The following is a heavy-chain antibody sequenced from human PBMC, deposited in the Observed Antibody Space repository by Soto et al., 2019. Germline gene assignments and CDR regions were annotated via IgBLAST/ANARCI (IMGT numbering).Heavy chain of an antibody. Sequence: EVQLVESGGGLVQPGGSLRLSCAASGFTFSSYWMHWVRQAPGKGLVWVSRINSDGSSTSYADSVKGRFTISRDNAKNTLYLQMNSLRAEDTAVYYCARGRSFLNWNDPSDAFDIWGQGTMVTVSS. V-gene: IGHV3-74*01. CDR2: INSDGSST. D-gene: IGHD1-20*01. CDR1: GFTFSSYW. J-gene: IGHJ3*02. CDR3: ARGRSFLNWNDPSDAFDI.